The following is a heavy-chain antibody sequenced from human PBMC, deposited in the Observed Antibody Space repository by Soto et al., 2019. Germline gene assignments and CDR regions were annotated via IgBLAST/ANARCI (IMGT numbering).Heavy chain of an antibody. J-gene: IGHJ4*02. CDR1: GFTFRTFA. CDR3: ARAPTSRFDY. CDR2: ISSDGDTK. V-gene: IGHV3-30-3*01. Sequence: PGGSLRLSCAASGFTFRTFAMHWVRQAPGKGLEWVADISSDGDTKYYADSVKGRFTISRDNSKDTLFLQMNSLRPEDTAVCFCARAPTSRFDYWGLGTLVTVSS.